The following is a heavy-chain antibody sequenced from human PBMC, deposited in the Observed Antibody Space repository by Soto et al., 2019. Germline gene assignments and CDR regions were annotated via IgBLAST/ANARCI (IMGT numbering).Heavy chain of an antibody. CDR3: TRDASRDSSARGWFDP. CDR2: ISSNSAYI. Sequence: GGSLRLSCAASVFTFRSFTMNWVRQAPGKGLEWVSTISSNSAYIYYTDALRGRFTISRDNAKNSLHLQMNSLRAEDTAVYYCTRDASRDSSARGWFDPWGPGTLVTVSS. CDR1: VFTFRSFT. J-gene: IGHJ5*02. V-gene: IGHV3-21*01. D-gene: IGHD6-13*01.